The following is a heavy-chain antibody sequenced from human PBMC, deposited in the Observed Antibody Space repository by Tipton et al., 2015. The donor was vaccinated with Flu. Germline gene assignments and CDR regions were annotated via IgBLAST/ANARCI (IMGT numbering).Heavy chain of an antibody. CDR2: INPNSGGT. CDR1: GYTFTGYY. CDR3: ARGLRIQLWLSWWFDP. D-gene: IGHD5-18*01. V-gene: IGHV1-2*06. Sequence: QLVQSGAEVKKPGASVKVSCKASGYTFTGYYMHWVRQAPGQGLEWMGRINPNSGGTNYAQKFQGRVTMTRDTSISTAYMELSRLRSDGTAVYYCARGLRIQLWLSWWFDPWGQGTLVTVSS. J-gene: IGHJ5*02.